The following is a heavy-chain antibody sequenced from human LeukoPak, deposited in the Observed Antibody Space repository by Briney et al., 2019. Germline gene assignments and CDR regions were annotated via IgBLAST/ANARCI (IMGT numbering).Heavy chain of an antibody. D-gene: IGHD4-11*01. V-gene: IGHV3-15*01. CDR2: IKSKADGGTT. J-gene: IGHJ4*02. Sequence: PGGSLRLSRAASGFTFSNAWMSWVRQAPGKGLEWVGRIKSKADGGTTDYGAPVKGRFTISREDSENTLYLQMNSLKTEDIDVCYTTVDTNTDSQYYWGQGTLVTVSS. CDR1: GFTFSNAW. CDR3: TVDTNTDSQYY.